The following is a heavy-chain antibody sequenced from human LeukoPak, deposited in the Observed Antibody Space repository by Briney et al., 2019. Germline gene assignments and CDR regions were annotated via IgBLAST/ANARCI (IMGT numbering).Heavy chain of an antibody. Sequence: SETLSLTCAVSGGSVSRGGHYWSWIRQHPGKGLEWIGFTSYSGGTYYNPSLMGRIVISVDTSQNQFSLKMRDVTAADTAVYFCATAEWEYFYSDSWGQGALVAVSS. J-gene: IGHJ4*02. CDR2: TSYSGGT. CDR3: ATAEWEYFYSDS. CDR1: GGSVSRGGHY. V-gene: IGHV4-31*11. D-gene: IGHD2/OR15-2a*01.